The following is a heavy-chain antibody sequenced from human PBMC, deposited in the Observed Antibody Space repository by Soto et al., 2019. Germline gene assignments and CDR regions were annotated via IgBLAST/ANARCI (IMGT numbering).Heavy chain of an antibody. J-gene: IGHJ4*02. D-gene: IGHD6-13*01. CDR1: GGSICSGDYY. Sequence: SETLSLTCTVSGGSICSGDYYWSWIRQPPGKGLEWIGYIYYSGSTYYNPSLKSRVTISVDTSKNQFSLKLSSVTAADTAVYYCARGPFIAAADFFDYWGQGTLVTVSS. CDR3: ARGPFIAAADFFDY. V-gene: IGHV4-30-4*01. CDR2: IYYSGST.